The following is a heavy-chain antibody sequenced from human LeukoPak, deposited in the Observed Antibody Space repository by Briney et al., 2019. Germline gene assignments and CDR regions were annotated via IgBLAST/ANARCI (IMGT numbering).Heavy chain of an antibody. V-gene: IGHV3-30*18. D-gene: IGHD1-1*01. CDR3: AKVGREGTYFDY. J-gene: IGHJ4*02. CDR2: ISYDGSNK. Sequence: GGSLRLSCAASGFTFSSYGMHWVRQAPGKGLEWVAVISYDGSNKYYADSVKGRSTISRDNSKNTLYLQMNSLRAEDTAVYYCAKVGREGTYFDYWGQGTLVTVSS. CDR1: GFTFSSYG.